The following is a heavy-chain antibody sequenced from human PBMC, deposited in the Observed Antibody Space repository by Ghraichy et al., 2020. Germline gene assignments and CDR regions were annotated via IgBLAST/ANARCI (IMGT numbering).Heavy chain of an antibody. CDR3: ARTPQTTLGPTTVDGPYYFDI. Sequence: SQTLSLTCGVSGGSFSGHSWTWIRQPPGKGLEWIGDLNHGGSTGYNPSLKSRVTISVDPSNNQFSLKMTSVTAADPPVYYFARTPQTTLGPTTVDGPYYFDIWGQGTLVTVSS. CDR2: LNHGGST. J-gene: IGHJ4*02. CDR1: GGSFSGHS. D-gene: IGHD1-26*01. V-gene: IGHV4-34*01.